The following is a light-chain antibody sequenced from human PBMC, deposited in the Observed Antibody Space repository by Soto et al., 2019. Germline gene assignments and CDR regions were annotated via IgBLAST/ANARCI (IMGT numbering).Light chain of an antibody. CDR3: QQRSNWRVT. V-gene: IGKV3-11*01. CDR1: QSVNIY. J-gene: IGKJ4*01. CDR2: DAS. Sequence: SLSAATLSLKPGERATLSCRASQSVNIYLAWYQQKPGQAPRLLIYDASNRATGIPARFSGSGSGTDFTLTISSLEPEDIAVYYCQQRSNWRVTFGGGSKVDIK.